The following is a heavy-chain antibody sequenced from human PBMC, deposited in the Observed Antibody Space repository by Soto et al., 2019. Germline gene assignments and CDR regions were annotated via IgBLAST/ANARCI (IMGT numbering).Heavy chain of an antibody. Sequence: GGSLRPSCAASGFTSSSYWMGWFRQAQGKGLEWVANIKQDGSEKYYVDSVKGRFTISRDNAKNSLYLQMNSLRAEDTAVYYCARAGSGYSSSWYSYYYYGMDVWGQGTTVTVSS. CDR1: GFTSSSYW. CDR2: IKQDGSEK. J-gene: IGHJ6*02. D-gene: IGHD6-13*01. CDR3: ARAGSGYSSSWYSYYYYGMDV. V-gene: IGHV3-7*04.